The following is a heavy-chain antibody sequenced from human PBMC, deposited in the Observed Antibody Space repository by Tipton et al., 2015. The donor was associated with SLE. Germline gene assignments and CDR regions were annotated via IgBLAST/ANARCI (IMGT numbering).Heavy chain of an antibody. V-gene: IGHV4-31*03. J-gene: IGHJ4*02. D-gene: IGHD3-22*01. CDR1: GGSISSGGYY. Sequence: TLSLTCTVSGGSISSGGYYWSWIRQHPGKGLEWIGYIYYSGSTYYNPSLKSRVTMSVDTSKNQFSLKLSSVTAADTAVYYCARDLWLYYYDSTEAFDYWGQGTLVTVSS. CDR2: IYYSGST. CDR3: ARDLWLYYYDSTEAFDY.